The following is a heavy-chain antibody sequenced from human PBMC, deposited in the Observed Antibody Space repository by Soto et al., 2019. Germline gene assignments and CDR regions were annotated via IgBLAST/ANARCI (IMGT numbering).Heavy chain of an antibody. CDR2: IYETGST. D-gene: IGHD3-10*01. CDR1: SDPTSTHN. V-gene: IGHV4-59*08. CDR3: VRQGIGPLHGLVDV. Sequence: QVQLQESGPGMVKPSETLSLTCTVSSDPTSTHNWGWIRQTPGKGLEWIGYIYETGSTSYNPSLNSRVTRSLDWSTKQLSLQLSSATAADTAMYHCVRQGIGPLHGLVDVWGRGTTVTVSS. J-gene: IGHJ6*02.